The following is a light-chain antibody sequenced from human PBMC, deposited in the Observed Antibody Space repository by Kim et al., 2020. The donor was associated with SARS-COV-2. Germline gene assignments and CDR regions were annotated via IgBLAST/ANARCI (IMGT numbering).Light chain of an antibody. J-gene: IGKJ2*01. CDR2: GAN. CDR3: QQTYITPYA. V-gene: IGKV1-39*01. Sequence: SASVGARVTITCRASQSISSYLNWYQQKPGRAPKVLIYGANRLQSGVPSRFSGGGSGTEFTLTITSLQPEDIATYYCQQTYITPYAFGQGSKVEI. CDR1: QSISSY.